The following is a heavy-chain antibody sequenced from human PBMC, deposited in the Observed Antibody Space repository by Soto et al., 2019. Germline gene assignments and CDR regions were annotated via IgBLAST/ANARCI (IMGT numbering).Heavy chain of an antibody. J-gene: IGHJ6*02. Sequence: QVQLVQSGAEVKKPESSVKVSCKASGGTFSNYAFSWVRQAPGQGLEWMGGTFPFFATSTYAQKFQGRVTITADDSTRTVYMELSSLTSEDTAVYYCAGDGAVAGTDPYYYGMDVWGQGTTVTVSS. CDR3: AGDGAVAGTDPYYYGMDV. CDR2: TFPFFATS. V-gene: IGHV1-69*12. D-gene: IGHD6-19*01. CDR1: GGTFSNYA.